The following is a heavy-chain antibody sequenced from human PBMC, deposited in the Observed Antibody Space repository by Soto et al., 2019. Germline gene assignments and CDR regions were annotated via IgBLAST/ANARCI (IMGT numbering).Heavy chain of an antibody. Sequence: QVQLVQSGAEVKKPGASVKVSCKASGYTFTSYYMHWVRQAPGQGLEWMGIINPSGGSTSYAQKFQGRVTMTRDTSTSTVYMELSSLRSEDTAVYYCARDQGIFGVVIPNAEYFQHWGQGTLVTVSS. V-gene: IGHV1-46*01. J-gene: IGHJ1*01. CDR3: ARDQGIFGVVIPNAEYFQH. D-gene: IGHD3-3*01. CDR2: INPSGGST. CDR1: GYTFTSYY.